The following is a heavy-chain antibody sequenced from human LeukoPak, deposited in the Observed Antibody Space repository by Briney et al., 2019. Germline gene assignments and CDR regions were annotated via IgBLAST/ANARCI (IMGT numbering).Heavy chain of an antibody. CDR2: IKQDGSEE. D-gene: IGHD1-26*01. Sequence: GRSLRLSCAASGFTFSSYAMHWVRQAPGKGLEWVAIIKQDGSEELYVDSVRGRFTISRDNAKNSVYLQLNSLRPEDTAVYYCAKGKGSGSDFFYSYYYMDVWGKGTTVTVSS. CDR1: GFTFSSYA. V-gene: IGHV3-7*01. J-gene: IGHJ6*03. CDR3: AKGKGSGSDFFYSYYYMDV.